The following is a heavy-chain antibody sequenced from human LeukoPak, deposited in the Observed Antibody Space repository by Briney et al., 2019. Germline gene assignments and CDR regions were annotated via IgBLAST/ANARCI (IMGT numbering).Heavy chain of an antibody. CDR2: ISVYNGNT. Sequence: ASVKVSCKASGYTFTSYGISWVRQAPGQGLEWMGWISVYNGNTNYAQKVQGRVTMTTDTSTSTAYMELRSLRSDDTAVYYCAMRTLSGSYYFDYWGQGTLVTVSS. CDR3: AMRTLSGSYYFDY. D-gene: IGHD1-26*01. CDR1: GYTFTSYG. V-gene: IGHV1-18*01. J-gene: IGHJ4*02.